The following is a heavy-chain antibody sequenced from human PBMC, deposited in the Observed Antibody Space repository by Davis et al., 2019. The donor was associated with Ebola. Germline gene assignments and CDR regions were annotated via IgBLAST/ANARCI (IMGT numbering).Heavy chain of an antibody. CDR3: ARGEDCSSTSCGCDY. CDR2: IYYSGST. CDR1: GGSISSHY. D-gene: IGHD2-2*01. J-gene: IGHJ4*02. V-gene: IGHV4-59*11. Sequence: PSETLSLTCTVSGGSISSHYWSWIRQPPGKGLEWIGYIYYSGSTNYNPSLKSRVTISVDTSKNQFSLKLSSVTAADTAVYYCARGEDCSSTSCGCDYWGQGTLVTVSS.